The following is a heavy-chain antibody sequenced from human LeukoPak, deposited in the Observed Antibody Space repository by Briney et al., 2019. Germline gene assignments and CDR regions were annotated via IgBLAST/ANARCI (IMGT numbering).Heavy chain of an antibody. CDR1: GYTLTGYY. Sequence: GASVKVSCKASGYTLTGYYMHWVRQAPGQGLEWMGWINPNSGGTNYAQKFQGRVTMTRDTSISTAYMELSRLRSDDTAVYYCARMGVVVYDAFDIWGQGTMVTVSS. D-gene: IGHD3-22*01. CDR3: ARMGVVVYDAFDI. J-gene: IGHJ3*02. V-gene: IGHV1-2*02. CDR2: INPNSGGT.